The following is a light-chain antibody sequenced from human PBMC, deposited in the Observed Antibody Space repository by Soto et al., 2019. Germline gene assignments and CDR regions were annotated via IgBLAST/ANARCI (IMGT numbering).Light chain of an antibody. J-gene: IGLJ1*01. V-gene: IGLV2-8*01. CDR3: CSYAGSSNV. CDR2: EVN. CDR1: SSDVGGYNY. Sequence: QSVLTQPPSASGSPGQSVAISCTGTSSDVGGYNYVSWYQQHPGKAPKLMIYEVNKRPSGVPDRFSGSKSGNTASLTVSGLQAEDEADYYFCSYAGSSNVFGTGTKVTVL.